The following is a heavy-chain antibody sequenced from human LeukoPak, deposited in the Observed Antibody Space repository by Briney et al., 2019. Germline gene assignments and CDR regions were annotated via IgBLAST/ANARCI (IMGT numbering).Heavy chain of an antibody. D-gene: IGHD6-19*01. CDR3: ATGSQWLVTHFDY. CDR1: GYTFTSYY. V-gene: IGHV1-46*01. Sequence: ASVKVSCKASGYTFTSYYMHWVRQAPGQGLEWMGIINPSGGSTSYAQKFQGRITMTEDTSTDTAYMELSSLRSEDTAVYYCATGSQWLVTHFDYWGQGTLVTVSS. CDR2: INPSGGST. J-gene: IGHJ4*02.